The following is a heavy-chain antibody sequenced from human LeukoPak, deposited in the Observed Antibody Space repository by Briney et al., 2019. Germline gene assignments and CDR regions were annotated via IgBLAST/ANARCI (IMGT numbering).Heavy chain of an antibody. D-gene: IGHD3-10*01. Sequence: ASVKVSCKASGYTFTGYYMHWVRQAPGQGLEWMGGIIPIFGTANYAQKFQGRVTITTDESTSTAYMELSSLRSEDTAVYYCARDTKYYHGSGSFDYWGQGTLVTVSS. CDR1: GYTFTGYY. CDR3: ARDTKYYHGSGSFDY. V-gene: IGHV1-69*05. J-gene: IGHJ4*02. CDR2: IIPIFGTA.